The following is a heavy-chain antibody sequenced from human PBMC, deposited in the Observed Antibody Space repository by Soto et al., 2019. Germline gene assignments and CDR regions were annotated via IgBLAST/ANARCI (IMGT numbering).Heavy chain of an antibody. V-gene: IGHV3-48*02. J-gene: IGHJ4*02. CDR2: INSDSTTT. Sequence: DVHLVESGGGLVQPGGSLRLSCAVSGSPFSTYAMHWVRQAPGKGLEWISYINSDSTTTFHADSVKGRFTVSRDNAKNSLYLQMSSLRHVDTAVYYCARDLSQWGQGTLVTVSS. CDR1: GSPFSTYA. CDR3: ARDLSQ.